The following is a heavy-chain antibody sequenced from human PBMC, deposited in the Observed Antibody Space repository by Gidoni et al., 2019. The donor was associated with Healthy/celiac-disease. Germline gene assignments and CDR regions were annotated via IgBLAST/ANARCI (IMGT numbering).Heavy chain of an antibody. J-gene: IGHJ4*02. Sequence: EVPLVESGGGLVPPWGSLRLSCAASGFTFSSSWMHWVRQAPGKGLVWGSRINSDGSSTSYADSVKGRFTISRDNAKNTLYLQMNSLRAEDTAVYYCARGKGMGSDYWGQGTLVTVSS. CDR3: ARGKGMGSDY. D-gene: IGHD1-26*01. CDR2: INSDGSST. V-gene: IGHV3-74*01. CDR1: GFTFSSSW.